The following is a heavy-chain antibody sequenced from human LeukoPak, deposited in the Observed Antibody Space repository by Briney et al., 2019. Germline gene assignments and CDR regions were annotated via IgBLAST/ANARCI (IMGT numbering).Heavy chain of an antibody. D-gene: IGHD3-10*01. CDR3: VRFRRVRGVIIWFDP. V-gene: IGHV4-34*01. CDR2: INHSGST. Sequence: PSETLSLTCAVYGGSFSGYYWSWIRQPPGKGLEWIGEINHSGSTNYNPSLKSRVTISVDTSKNQFSLKLSSVTAADTAVYYCVRFRRVRGVIIWFDPWGQGTLVTVSS. J-gene: IGHJ5*02. CDR1: GGSFSGYY.